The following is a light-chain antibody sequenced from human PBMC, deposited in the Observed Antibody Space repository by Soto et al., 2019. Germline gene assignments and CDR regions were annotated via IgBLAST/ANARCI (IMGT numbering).Light chain of an antibody. V-gene: IGLV1-40*01. J-gene: IGLJ1*01. CDR3: QSYDSSLSTYV. CDR1: TSNIGAYYD. CDR2: GNT. Sequence: QSVLTQPPSVSGAPGQRVTISCSGNTSNIGAYYDVHWYQQLPGTAPKLLIYGNTNRPSGVPDRFSGSRSGSSASLAITGLQAEDEADYYCQSYDSSLSTYVFGTATKLTVL.